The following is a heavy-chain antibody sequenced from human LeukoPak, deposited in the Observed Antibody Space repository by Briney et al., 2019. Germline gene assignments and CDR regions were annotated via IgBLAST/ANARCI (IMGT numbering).Heavy chain of an antibody. V-gene: IGHV3-23*01. D-gene: IGHD6-19*01. CDR3: PKPTLATGYSSGFNY. CDR1: GFTFSNYA. Sequence: QPGGSLRLSCAASGFTFSNYAMSWVRPAPGKGLEWVSAISSSGGNTYYAADSVKGRFTISRDNSKNTLYLQMNSLRAEDTAVYYCPKPTLATGYSSGFNYWGQGTLVTVSS. CDR2: ISSSGGNT. J-gene: IGHJ4*02.